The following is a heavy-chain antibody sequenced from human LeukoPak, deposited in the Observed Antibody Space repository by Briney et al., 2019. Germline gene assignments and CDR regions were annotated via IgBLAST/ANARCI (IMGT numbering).Heavy chain of an antibody. D-gene: IGHD6-13*01. CDR1: GGSISSSSYY. CDR3: ARGSSFLLWLDP. J-gene: IGHJ5*02. V-gene: IGHV4-39*01. Sequence: SETLSLTCTVSGGSISSSSYYWGWIRQPPGKGLEWIGSIYYSGSTYYNPSLKSRVTISVDTSKNQFSLKLSSVTAADTAVYYCARGSSFLLWLDPWGQGTLVTVSS. CDR2: IYYSGST.